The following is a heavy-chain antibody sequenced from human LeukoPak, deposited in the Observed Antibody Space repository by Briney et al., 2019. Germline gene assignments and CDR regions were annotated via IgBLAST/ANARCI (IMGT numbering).Heavy chain of an antibody. D-gene: IGHD3-10*01. CDR3: ARQSVITMVRGDDAFDI. V-gene: IGHV1-18*01. CDR2: ISAHNGNT. Sequence: GASVKVSCKASGYTFTSYAMNWVRQAPGQGLEWMGWISAHNGNTKYAQKLQGRVTMTTDTSTSTAYMELRSLRSDDTAVYYCARQSVITMVRGDDAFDIWGQGTMVTVSP. CDR1: GYTFTSYA. J-gene: IGHJ3*02.